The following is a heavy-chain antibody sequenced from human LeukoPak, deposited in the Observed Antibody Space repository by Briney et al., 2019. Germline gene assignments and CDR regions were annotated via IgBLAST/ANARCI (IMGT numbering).Heavy chain of an antibody. J-gene: IGHJ3*02. CDR3: ARGPGRWELLRMGPAFDI. Sequence: GGSLRLSCAASGFTFSSYSMNWVRQAPGKGLEWVSSISSSSSYIYYADSVKGRFTISRDNAKNSLYLQMNSLRAEDTAVYYCARGPGRWELLRMGPAFDIWGQGTMVTVSS. CDR1: GFTFSSYS. CDR2: ISSSSSYI. V-gene: IGHV3-21*01. D-gene: IGHD1-26*01.